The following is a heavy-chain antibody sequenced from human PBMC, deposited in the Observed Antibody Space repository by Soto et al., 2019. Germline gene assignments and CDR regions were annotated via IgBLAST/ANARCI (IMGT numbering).Heavy chain of an antibody. CDR1: GGSISSYY. CDR2: IYYSGST. J-gene: IGHJ4*02. CDR3: ARSKGGSYYDSYFDY. Sequence: PSETLSLTCTVSGGSISSYYWSWIRQPPGKGLEWIGYIYYSGSTNYNPSLKSRVTISVDTSKNQFSLKLSSVTAADTAVYYCARSKGGSYYDSYFDYWGQGTLVTVS. D-gene: IGHD1-26*01. V-gene: IGHV4-59*01.